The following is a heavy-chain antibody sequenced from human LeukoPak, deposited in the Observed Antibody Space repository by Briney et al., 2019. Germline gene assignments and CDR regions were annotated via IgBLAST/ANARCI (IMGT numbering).Heavy chain of an antibody. CDR1: GGSISSGSYY. CDR3: ARASYYRGMDY. V-gene: IGHV4-61*02. CDR2: IYTSGST. D-gene: IGHD1-26*01. J-gene: IGHJ4*02. Sequence: PSQTLSLTCTVSGGSISSGSYYWSWIRQPPGKGLEWIGRIYTSGSTNYNPSLKSRVTISVDTSKNQFSRKLSSVTAADTAVYYCARASYYRGMDYWGQGTLATVSS.